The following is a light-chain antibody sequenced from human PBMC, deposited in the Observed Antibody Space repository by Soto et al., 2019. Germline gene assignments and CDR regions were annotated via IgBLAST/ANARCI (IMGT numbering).Light chain of an antibody. Sequence: ENVLTQSPATLSLSPGEGATLSCRASQSINTYLAWYQQKPGQAPRLLIYDASKRATGIPARFSGSGSGTNFTLTITRLEPEDFVVYYCQQYSTLPHTFGQGTKLEVK. V-gene: IGKV3-11*01. CDR1: QSINTY. CDR2: DAS. CDR3: QQYSTLPHT. J-gene: IGKJ2*01.